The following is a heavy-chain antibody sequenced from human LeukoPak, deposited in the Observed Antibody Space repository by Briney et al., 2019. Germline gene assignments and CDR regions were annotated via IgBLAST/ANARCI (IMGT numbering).Heavy chain of an antibody. CDR2: ISYDGGNK. V-gene: IGHV3-30*18. CDR3: AKEETYDFWSGYLNY. J-gene: IGHJ4*02. Sequence: PGGSLRLSCAASGFTFSSYGMHWVRQAPGKGLEWVAVISYDGGNKYYADSVKGRFTISRDNSKNTLYLQMNSLRAEDTAVYYCAKEETYDFWSGYLNYWGQGTLVTVSS. D-gene: IGHD3-3*01. CDR1: GFTFSSYG.